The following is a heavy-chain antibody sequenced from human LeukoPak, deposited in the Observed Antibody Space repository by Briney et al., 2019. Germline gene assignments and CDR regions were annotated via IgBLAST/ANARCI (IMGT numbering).Heavy chain of an antibody. J-gene: IGHJ4*02. V-gene: IGHV4-34*01. Sequence: SETLSLTCAVYGGSSSGYYWSWIRQPPGKGLEWIGEINHSGSTNYNPSLKSRVTISVDTSKNQFSLKLSSVTAADTAVYYCARAPVAAAGFDYWGQGTLVTVSS. CDR3: ARAPVAAAGFDY. CDR1: GGSSSGYY. D-gene: IGHD6-13*01. CDR2: INHSGST.